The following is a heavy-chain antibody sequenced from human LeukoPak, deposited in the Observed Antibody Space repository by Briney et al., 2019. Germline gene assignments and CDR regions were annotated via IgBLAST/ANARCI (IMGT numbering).Heavy chain of an antibody. J-gene: IGHJ6*03. CDR1: GGSFSGYY. V-gene: IGHV4-34*01. CDR3: ARGKSSSWSIHYYYYYYMDV. CDR2: INHSGST. D-gene: IGHD6-13*01. Sequence: PSETLSLTCAVYGGSFSGYYWSWIRHPPGKGLEWIGEINHSGSTNYNPSLKSRVTISVDTSKNQFSLKLSSVTAADTAVYYCARGKSSSWSIHYYYYYYMDVWGKGTTVTVSS.